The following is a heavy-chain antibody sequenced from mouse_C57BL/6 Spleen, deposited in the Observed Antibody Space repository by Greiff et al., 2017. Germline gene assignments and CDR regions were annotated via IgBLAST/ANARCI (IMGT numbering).Heavy chain of an antibody. CDR2: FYPGSGSI. V-gene: IGHV1-62-2*01. J-gene: IGHJ2*01. Sequence: VQLVESGAELVKPGASVKLSCKASGYTFTEYTIHWVKQRSGQGLEWIGWFYPGSGSIKYNEKFKDKATLTADKSSSTVYMELSRLTSEDSAVYFCARHEAKRKTLASYYSYYWGQGTTLTVSP. CDR3: ARHEAKRKTLASYYSYY. D-gene: IGHD6-1*01. CDR1: GYTFTEYT.